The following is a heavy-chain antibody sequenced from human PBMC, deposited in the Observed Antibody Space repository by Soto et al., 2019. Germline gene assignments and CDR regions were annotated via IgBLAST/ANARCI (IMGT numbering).Heavy chain of an antibody. Sequence: SDTLSLTCTFSGVSITSGGYFWDWIRQPPGKGLEWIGTVHSTGGTYYSPSLRSRVTISVDTSKNLFSLKMTSASATDTAVYFCAKREDSSRFGGLDIWGQGAAVTVSS. V-gene: IGHV4-39*01. CDR1: GVSITSGGYF. J-gene: IGHJ6*02. D-gene: IGHD3-3*01. CDR3: AKREDSSRFGGLDI. CDR2: VHSTGGT.